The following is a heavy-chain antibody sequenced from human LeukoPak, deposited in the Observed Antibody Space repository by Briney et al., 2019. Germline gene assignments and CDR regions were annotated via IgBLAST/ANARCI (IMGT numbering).Heavy chain of an antibody. Sequence: GGSLRLSCAASGFTFSSYAMSWVRQAPGKGLEWVSSISGSGGYTYYAGSVKGRFTISRDNSKNTLYLQMNSLRAEDTAIYYCAKDRPNYYDSSGHYYRRDGDYWGQGTLVTVSS. J-gene: IGHJ4*02. CDR2: ISGSGGYT. V-gene: IGHV3-23*01. CDR3: AKDRPNYYDSSGHYYRRDGDY. CDR1: GFTFSSYA. D-gene: IGHD3-22*01.